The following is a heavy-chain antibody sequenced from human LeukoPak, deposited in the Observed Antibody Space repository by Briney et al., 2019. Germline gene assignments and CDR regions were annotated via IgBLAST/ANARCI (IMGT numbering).Heavy chain of an antibody. CDR1: GFTFSSYA. J-gene: IGHJ4*02. CDR2: ISGSGGST. V-gene: IGHV3-23*01. D-gene: IGHD6-6*01. Sequence: GGSLRLSCAASGFTFSSYAMSWVRQAPGKGLEWVSAISGSGGSTYYADSVKGRFTISRDNSKNTLYLRMNSLRAEDTAVYYCAKDLGYSSSAEFDYWGQGTLVTVSS. CDR3: AKDLGYSSSAEFDY.